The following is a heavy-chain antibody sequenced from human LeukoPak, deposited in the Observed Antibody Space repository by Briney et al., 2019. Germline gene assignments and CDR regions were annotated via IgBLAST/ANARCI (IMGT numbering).Heavy chain of an antibody. V-gene: IGHV1-8*01. J-gene: IGHJ4*02. CDR1: GYTFTSYD. CDR3: ARVSKTYSSGWYTTPTDY. Sequence: GASVKVSCKASGYTFTSYDINWVRQATGQGLEWMGWMNPNSGNTGYAQKFQGRVTMTRNTSIGTAYMELSSLRSEDTAVYYCARVSKTYSSGWYTTPTDYWGQGTLVTVSS. CDR2: MNPNSGNT. D-gene: IGHD6-19*01.